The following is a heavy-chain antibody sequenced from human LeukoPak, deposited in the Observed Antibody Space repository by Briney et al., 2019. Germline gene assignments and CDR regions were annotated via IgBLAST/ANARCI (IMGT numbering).Heavy chain of an antibody. Sequence: PGGSLRLSFAASGFTFSSYDIRWVRQATGKGLEWVSAIGTAGDTYYPGSVKGRFTISRENAKNSLYLQMNSLRAGDTAVYYCARGNGWFGELNAFDIWGQGTMVTVSS. D-gene: IGHD3-10*01. V-gene: IGHV3-13*01. CDR2: IGTAGDT. CDR3: ARGNGWFGELNAFDI. CDR1: GFTFSSYD. J-gene: IGHJ3*02.